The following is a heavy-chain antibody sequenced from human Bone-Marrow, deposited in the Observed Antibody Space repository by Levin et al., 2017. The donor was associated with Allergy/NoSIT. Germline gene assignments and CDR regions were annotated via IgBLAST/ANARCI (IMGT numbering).Heavy chain of an antibody. CDR1: GGTFSSYA. Sequence: SVKVSCKASGGTFSSYAISWVRQAPGQGLEWMGGIIPIFGTANYAQKFQGRVTITADESTSTAYMELSSLRSEDTAVYYCARDGVGARSPFDYWGQGTLVTVSS. CDR2: IIPIFGTA. D-gene: IGHD1-26*01. V-gene: IGHV1-69*13. CDR3: ARDGVGARSPFDY. J-gene: IGHJ4*02.